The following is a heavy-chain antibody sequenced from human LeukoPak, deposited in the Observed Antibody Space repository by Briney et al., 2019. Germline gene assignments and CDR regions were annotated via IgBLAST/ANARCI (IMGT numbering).Heavy chain of an antibody. Sequence: SETLSLTCTVSGYSISSGYYWGWIRQPPGKGLEWIGSIYHSGSTYYNPSLKSRVTISVDTSKNQFSLKLSSVTAADTAVYYCARQARSSWRVNWFDPWGQGTLVTVSS. V-gene: IGHV4-38-2*02. D-gene: IGHD6-13*01. CDR2: IYHSGST. CDR3: ARQARSSWRVNWFDP. CDR1: GYSISSGYY. J-gene: IGHJ5*02.